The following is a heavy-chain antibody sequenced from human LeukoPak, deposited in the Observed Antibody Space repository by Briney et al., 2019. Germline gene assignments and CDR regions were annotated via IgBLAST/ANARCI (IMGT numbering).Heavy chain of an antibody. D-gene: IGHD2-2*01. J-gene: IGHJ3*02. CDR1: GGSITNLNYY. Sequence: SQTLSLTCTVSGGSITNLNYYWTWIRQPAGKRLEWIGRIYTSGGTNYNPSLKSRVTMSVDKSKNQISLHLASLTAADTALYYCAGRGSSSGTFDIWGPGTFVTVSS. CDR3: AGRGSSSGTFDI. CDR2: IYTSGGT. V-gene: IGHV4-61*02.